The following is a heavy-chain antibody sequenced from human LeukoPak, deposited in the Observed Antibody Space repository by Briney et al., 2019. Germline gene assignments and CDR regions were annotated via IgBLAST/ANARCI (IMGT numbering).Heavy chain of an antibody. CDR2: ISGSGGST. Sequence: GGSLRLSCAASGFTFSSYAMSWVRQAPGKGLEWVSAISGSGGSTYYADSVKGRFTISRDNSKNTLYLQMNSLRAEDTAVYYCAKDPFYSSSGDYVGYFDYWGQGTLVTVSS. CDR1: GFTFSSYA. J-gene: IGHJ4*02. V-gene: IGHV3-23*01. D-gene: IGHD4-17*01. CDR3: AKDPFYSSSGDYVGYFDY.